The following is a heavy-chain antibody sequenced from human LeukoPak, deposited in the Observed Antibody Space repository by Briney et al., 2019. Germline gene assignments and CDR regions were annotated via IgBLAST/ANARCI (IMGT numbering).Heavy chain of an antibody. CDR3: ARNTYYDILTGYPYD. D-gene: IGHD3-9*01. J-gene: IGHJ4*02. CDR1: GFTFSNFW. CDR2: INSDGSST. Sequence: GGSLRLSCAASGFTFSNFWMHWVRQAPGKGLVWVSRINSDGSSTLSADSVKGRFTISRDNSKNTLYLQMNSLRAEDTAVYYCARNTYYDILTGYPYDWGQGTLVTVSS. V-gene: IGHV3-74*03.